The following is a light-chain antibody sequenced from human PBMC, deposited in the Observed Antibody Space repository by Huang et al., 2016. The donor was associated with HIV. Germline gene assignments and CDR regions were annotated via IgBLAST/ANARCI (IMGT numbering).Light chain of an antibody. Sequence: EIVMTQSPATLSLSPGERATLSCRASQSLDTLLAWYQQAPGQAPMLLFSGTSVRATGVPARFSASGSGTEFTLTISGVQSEDIGVYYCQQYYDWPPITFGQGTRLEI. CDR3: QQYYDWPPIT. V-gene: IGKV3-15*01. CDR2: GTS. CDR1: QSLDTL. J-gene: IGKJ5*01.